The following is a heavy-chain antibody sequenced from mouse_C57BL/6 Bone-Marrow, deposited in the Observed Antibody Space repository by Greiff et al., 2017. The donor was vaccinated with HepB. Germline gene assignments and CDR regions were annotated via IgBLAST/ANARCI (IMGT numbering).Heavy chain of an antibody. V-gene: IGHV1-19*01. CDR2: INPYNCGT. J-gene: IGHJ2*01. Sequence: EVQLQQSGPVLVKPGASVKMSCKASGYTFTDYYMNWVKQSHGKSLEWIGVINPYNCGTSYNQKFKGKATLTVDKSSSTAYMELNSLTSEDSAVYYCARLRGYDGYFDYWGQGTTLTVSS. CDR1: GYTFTDYY. D-gene: IGHD2-3*01. CDR3: ARLRGYDGYFDY.